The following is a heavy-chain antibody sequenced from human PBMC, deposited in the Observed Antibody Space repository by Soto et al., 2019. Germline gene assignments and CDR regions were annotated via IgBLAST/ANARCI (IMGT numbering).Heavy chain of an antibody. V-gene: IGHV5-10-1*01. CDR3: AIPLARTTPFDY. D-gene: IGHD1-7*01. Sequence: GESLKISCQASGYTFTNYYIAWVRQVPGKGLEWMGRIDPSDSYIKYGPSFEGHVTMSVDKSISTAFLQWSRLEASDTAMYSCAIPLARTTPFDYWGQGSLVTVSS. CDR2: IDPSDSYI. J-gene: IGHJ4*02. CDR1: GYTFTNYY.